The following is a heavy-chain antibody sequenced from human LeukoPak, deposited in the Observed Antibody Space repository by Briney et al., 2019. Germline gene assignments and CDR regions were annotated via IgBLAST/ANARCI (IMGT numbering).Heavy chain of an antibody. CDR3: ARDPNIAAAGAFDI. J-gene: IGHJ3*02. V-gene: IGHV7-4-1*02. D-gene: IGHD6-13*01. CDR2: INTNTGNP. CDR1: GYTFTSYA. Sequence: ASVKVSCKASGYTFTSYAMNWVRQAPGQGLEWMGWINTNTGNPTYAQGFTGRFVFSLDTSVSTAYLQISSLKAEDTAVYYCARDPNIAAAGAFDIWGQGTMVTVSS.